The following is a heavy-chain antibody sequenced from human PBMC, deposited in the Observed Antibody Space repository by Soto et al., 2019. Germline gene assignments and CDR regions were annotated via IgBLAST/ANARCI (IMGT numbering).Heavy chain of an antibody. J-gene: IGHJ4*02. Sequence: GGSLRLSCAASGFTFSSYAMHWVRQAPGKGLEWVAVISYDGSNKYYADSVKGRFTISRDNSKNTLYLQMNSLRAEDTAVYYCARGIAAAGTWFDYWGQGTLVTVSS. V-gene: IGHV3-30-3*01. CDR1: GFTFSSYA. CDR2: ISYDGSNK. D-gene: IGHD6-13*01. CDR3: ARGIAAAGTWFDY.